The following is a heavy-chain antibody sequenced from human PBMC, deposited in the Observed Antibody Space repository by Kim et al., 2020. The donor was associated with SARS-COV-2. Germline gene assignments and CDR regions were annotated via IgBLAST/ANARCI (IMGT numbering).Heavy chain of an antibody. CDR2: INHSGST. V-gene: IGHV4-34*01. CDR3: ARGHENDFRGRGESVGMDV. J-gene: IGHJ6*03. Sequence: SQTLSLTCAVYGGSFSGYYWSWIRQPPGKGLEWIGEINHSGSTNYNPSLKSRVTISVDTSKNQFSLKLSSVTAADTAVYYCARGHENDFRGRGESVGMDV. CDR1: GGSFSGYY. D-gene: IGHD3-16*01.